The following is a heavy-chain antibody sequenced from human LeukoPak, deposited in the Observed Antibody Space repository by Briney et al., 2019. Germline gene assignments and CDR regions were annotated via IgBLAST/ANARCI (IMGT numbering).Heavy chain of an antibody. CDR3: AKDGDY. Sequence: GGSLRLSCAASGFTFSSYGMHWVRQAPGKGLEWVAVISYDGSNKYYADSVKGRFTISRDNSKNTLYLQMNSLRAEDTAVYYCAKDGDYWGQGTLVTVSS. CDR2: ISYDGSNK. J-gene: IGHJ4*02. V-gene: IGHV3-30*18. CDR1: GFTFSSYG.